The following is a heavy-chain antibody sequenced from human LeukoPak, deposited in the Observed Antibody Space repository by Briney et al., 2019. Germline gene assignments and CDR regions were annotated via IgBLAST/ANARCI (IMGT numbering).Heavy chain of an antibody. Sequence: GSLKLSCSASGLTFSVSAIHWVRQASGKGLEWVGRIKTKADNYATAYAASVKGRFTISRDDSTNTAYLQMNSLKTEDTAVYYCTHPAYYYNVDVWGKGTTATVSS. CDR2: IKTKADNYAT. CDR3: THPAYYYNVDV. D-gene: IGHD6-25*01. V-gene: IGHV3-73*01. J-gene: IGHJ6*04. CDR1: GLTFSVSA.